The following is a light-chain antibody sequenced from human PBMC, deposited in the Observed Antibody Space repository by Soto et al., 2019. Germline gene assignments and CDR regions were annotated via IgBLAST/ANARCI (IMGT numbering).Light chain of an antibody. CDR2: GAS. Sequence: SGEDVAIVGCRASQGGSSYLTWYRQKPGQAPRLLIYGASNRATGLPARFNGSGSETEFTLTLRCLQSGDFAVYYCQHRMNWPLTFGQGTRLEIK. CDR3: QHRMNWPLT. V-gene: IGKV3-11*01. CDR1: QGGSSY. J-gene: IGKJ5*01.